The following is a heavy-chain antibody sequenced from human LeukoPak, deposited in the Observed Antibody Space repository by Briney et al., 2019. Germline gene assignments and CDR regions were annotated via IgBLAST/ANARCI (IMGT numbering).Heavy chain of an antibody. CDR1: GGSFSGYY. V-gene: IGHV4-34*01. D-gene: IGHD6-6*01. J-gene: IGHJ4*02. CDR2: INHSGST. Sequence: SETLSLTCAVYGGSFSGYYWSWIRQPPGKGLEWIGEINHSGSTNYNPSLKGRVTISVDTSKNQFSLKLSSVTAADTAVYYCARQLDGGFDYWGQGTLVTVSS. CDR3: ARQLDGGFDY.